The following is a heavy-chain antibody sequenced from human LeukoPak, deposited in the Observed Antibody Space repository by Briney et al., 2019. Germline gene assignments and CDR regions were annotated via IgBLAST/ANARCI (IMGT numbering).Heavy chain of an antibody. CDR3: ARTPPMITFGGVIKLFDY. CDR1: GGSISSYY. CDR2: IYYSGST. Sequence: SETLSLTCTVSGGSISSYYWSWIRQPPGKGLEWIGYIYYSGSTNYNPSLKSRVTISVDTSKNQFSLKLSSVTAADTAVYYCARTPPMITFGGVIKLFDYWGQGTLVTVSS. V-gene: IGHV4-59*01. D-gene: IGHD3-16*02. J-gene: IGHJ4*02.